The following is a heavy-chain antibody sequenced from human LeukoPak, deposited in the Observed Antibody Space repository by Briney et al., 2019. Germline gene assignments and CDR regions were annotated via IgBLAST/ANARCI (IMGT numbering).Heavy chain of an antibody. J-gene: IGHJ4*02. Sequence: GGSLRLSCAASGFTFSSYAMSWVRQAPGKGLEWVSVIYSGGSTYYADSVKGRFTISRDNSKNTLYLQMNSLRAEDTAVYYCARDLASGYGAWGIDYWGQGTLVTVSS. CDR2: IYSGGST. CDR3: ARDLASGYGAWGIDY. D-gene: IGHD5-12*01. CDR1: GFTFSSYA. V-gene: IGHV3-66*01.